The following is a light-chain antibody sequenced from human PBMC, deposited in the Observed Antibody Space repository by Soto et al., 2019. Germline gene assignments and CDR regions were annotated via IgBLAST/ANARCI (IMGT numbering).Light chain of an antibody. CDR3: QQSHGWPV. CDR1: RDVSIY. Sequence: VLTQSPDTLSLSPGERATLSCRATRDVSIYIAWYQKKTGQPPRLVVYDTSKRATGMPARFSGAGSGSDFTLTITSTAPEDVGVYSCQQSHGWPVFGGGTKVEI. CDR2: DTS. J-gene: IGKJ4*01. V-gene: IGKV3D-11*01.